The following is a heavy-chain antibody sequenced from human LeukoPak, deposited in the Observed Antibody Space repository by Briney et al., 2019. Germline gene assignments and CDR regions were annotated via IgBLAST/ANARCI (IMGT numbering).Heavy chain of an antibody. CDR3: ASGNEQHQRGYAEYFQH. Sequence: ASVKVSCKASGYTFTGCYMHWVRQAPGQGLEWMGWINPNSGGTNYAQKFQGRVTMTRDTSISTAYMELSRLRSDDTAVYYCASGNEQHQRGYAEYFQHWGQGTLVTVSS. D-gene: IGHD6-13*01. J-gene: IGHJ1*01. CDR2: INPNSGGT. V-gene: IGHV1-2*02. CDR1: GYTFTGCY.